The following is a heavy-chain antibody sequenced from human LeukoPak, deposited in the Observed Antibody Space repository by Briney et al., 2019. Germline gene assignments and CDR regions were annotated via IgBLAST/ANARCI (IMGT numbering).Heavy chain of an antibody. CDR3: ARGMIVPRGFDY. CDR1: GFTFSSYS. J-gene: IGHJ4*02. CDR2: ISSSSSYI. Sequence: PGGSLRLSCAASGFTFSSYSMNWARQAPGKGLEWVSSISSSSSYIYYADSVKGRFTISRDNAKNSLYLQMNSLRAEDTAVYYCARGMIVPRGFDYWGQGTLVTVSS. D-gene: IGHD3-22*01. V-gene: IGHV3-21*01.